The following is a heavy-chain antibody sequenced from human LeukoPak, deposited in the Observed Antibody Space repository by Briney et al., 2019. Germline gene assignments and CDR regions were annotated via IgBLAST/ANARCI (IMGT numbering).Heavy chain of an antibody. CDR1: GYTFTSYD. V-gene: IGHV1-8*01. J-gene: IGHJ6*02. CDR2: MNPNSGNT. Sequence: ASMKVSCKASGYTFTSYDINWVRQATGQGLEWMGWMNPNSGNTGYAQKFQGRVTMTRNTSISTAYMELSSLRSEDTAVYYCARVGWFGELSSRNYGMDVWGQGTTVTVSS. CDR3: ARVGWFGELSSRNYGMDV. D-gene: IGHD3-10*01.